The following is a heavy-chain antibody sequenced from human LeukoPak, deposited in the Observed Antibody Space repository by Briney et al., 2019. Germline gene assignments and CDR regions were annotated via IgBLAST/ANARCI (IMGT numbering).Heavy chain of an antibody. D-gene: IGHD3-3*01. CDR3: ARGGIPTTIFGVVPYFDY. Sequence: GGSLRLSCAASGFTFSSDSMNWVRQAPGKGLEWVSSISSTGSYIYYTDSVKGRFTISRDNAKNSLYLQMNSLRAEDTAVYYRARGGIPTTIFGVVPYFDYWGQGTLVTVSS. CDR2: ISSTGSYI. J-gene: IGHJ4*02. CDR1: GFTFSSDS. V-gene: IGHV3-21*01.